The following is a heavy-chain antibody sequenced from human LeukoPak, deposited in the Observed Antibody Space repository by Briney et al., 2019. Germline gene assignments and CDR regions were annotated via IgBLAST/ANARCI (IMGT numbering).Heavy chain of an antibody. CDR1: GASFSDGY. V-gene: IGHV4-59*01. CDR2: IHYNGGT. Sequence: PETLSLTCSVSGASFSDGYWTWIRQPPGQGLEWIGFIHYNGGTNYNSSLSSRVAVSLDTSKNRVALSLKSVTAADTATYYCARASYYYYMDVWGRGTTVTVSS. J-gene: IGHJ6*03. CDR3: ARASYYYYMDV.